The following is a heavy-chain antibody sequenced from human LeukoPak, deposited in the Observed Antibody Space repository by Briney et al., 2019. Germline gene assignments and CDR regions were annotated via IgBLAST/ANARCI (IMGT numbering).Heavy chain of an antibody. CDR1: GFIFNNYA. D-gene: IGHD4-17*01. V-gene: IGHV3-23*01. Sequence: TGGSLRLSCAASGFIFNNYAMNWVRQAPGKGLEWVSVITSSGSTYYADSVKGRFTISRDNSKNTLYLQMNSLRAEDTAIYYCAKDLYGDYDFDCWGRGTLVTVSS. J-gene: IGHJ4*02. CDR2: ITSSGST. CDR3: AKDLYGDYDFDC.